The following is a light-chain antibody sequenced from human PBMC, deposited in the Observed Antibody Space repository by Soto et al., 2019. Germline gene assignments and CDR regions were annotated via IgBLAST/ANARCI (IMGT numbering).Light chain of an antibody. CDR2: GAS. CDR1: QSVSSN. V-gene: IGKV3-15*01. CDR3: QQYNNWPRT. J-gene: IGKJ1*01. Sequence: EIVMTQSPATLSVSPGERATLSCRASQSVSSNLVWYQQKPGQPPRLLIYGASTRATGIPARFSGSGSGTEFTVTISSLQSEDFAVYYCQQYNNWPRTFGQGTKVEIK.